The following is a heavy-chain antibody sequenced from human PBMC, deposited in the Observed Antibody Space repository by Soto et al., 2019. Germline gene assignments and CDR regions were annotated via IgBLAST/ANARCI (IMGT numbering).Heavy chain of an antibody. J-gene: IGHJ6*02. V-gene: IGHV1-18*01. D-gene: IGHD2-15*01. CDR3: ARSGNAWYYYGMDV. Sequence: ASVKVSCKASGYTFTSYGISWVRQAPGQGLEWMGWISAYNGNTNYARKLQGRVTMTTDTSTSTAYMELRSLRSDDTAVYYCARSGNAWYYYGMDVWGQGTTVTVSS. CDR2: ISAYNGNT. CDR1: GYTFTSYG.